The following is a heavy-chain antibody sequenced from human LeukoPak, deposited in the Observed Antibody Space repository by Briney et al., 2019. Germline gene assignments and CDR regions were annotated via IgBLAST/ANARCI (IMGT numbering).Heavy chain of an antibody. D-gene: IGHD6-13*01. CDR2: IKQDGSEK. J-gene: IGHJ1*01. CDR1: GFTFSSYW. Sequence: GGSLRLSCAASGFTFSSYWMRWVRQAPGKGLEWVANIKQDGSEKYYVDSVKGRFTISRDNAKNSLYLQMNSLRAEGTAVYYCARDGFSSSWYGTYFQHWGQGTLVTVSS. V-gene: IGHV3-7*01. CDR3: ARDGFSSSWYGTYFQH.